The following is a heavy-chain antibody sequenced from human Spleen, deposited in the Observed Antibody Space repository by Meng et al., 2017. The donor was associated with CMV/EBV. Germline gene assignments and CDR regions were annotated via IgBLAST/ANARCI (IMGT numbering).Heavy chain of an antibody. CDR2: VGGSGDNT. D-gene: IGHD3-16*02. Sequence: GESLKISCAASGFTFSNYAMSWVRQAPGKGLEWVSGVGGSGDNTYYADSVKGRFAISRDNSKNTLYLQVNSLRVEDTAVYYCARGLSVWGQGTTVTVSS. V-gene: IGHV3-23*01. CDR1: GFTFSNYA. CDR3: ARGLSV. J-gene: IGHJ6*02.